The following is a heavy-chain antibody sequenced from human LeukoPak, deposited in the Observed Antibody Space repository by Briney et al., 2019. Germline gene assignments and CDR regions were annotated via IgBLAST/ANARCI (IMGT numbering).Heavy chain of an antibody. V-gene: IGHV4-59*08. CDR2: LSYSGST. CDR3: ARHGGETIVAMILHAFDI. D-gene: IGHD5-12*01. Sequence: SETLSLTCTVSGGSISSYSWSWIRQPPGKGLEWIGYLSYSGSTNYNPSLKSRVTISVDTSKNQFSLKLSSVTAADMAVYYCARHGGETIVAMILHAFDIWGQGTMVTVSS. CDR1: GGSISSYS. J-gene: IGHJ3*02.